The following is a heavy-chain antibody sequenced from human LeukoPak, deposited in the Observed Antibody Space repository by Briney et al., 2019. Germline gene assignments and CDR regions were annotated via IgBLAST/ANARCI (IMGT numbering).Heavy chain of an antibody. Sequence: GGSLRLSCAASGFTFSSYGMHWVRQPPRKGLEWVAFIRYDGSNKYYADSVKGRFTISRDNSKNTLYLQMSSLRAEDTAVYYCAKTWAYYYDSSGYRPIVYWGQGTLVTVSS. D-gene: IGHD3-22*01. J-gene: IGHJ4*02. CDR3: AKTWAYYYDSSGYRPIVY. CDR2: IRYDGSNK. CDR1: GFTFSSYG. V-gene: IGHV3-30*02.